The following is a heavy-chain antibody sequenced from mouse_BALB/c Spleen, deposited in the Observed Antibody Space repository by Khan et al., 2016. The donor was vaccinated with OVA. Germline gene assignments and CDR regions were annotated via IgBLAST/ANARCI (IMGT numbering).Heavy chain of an antibody. V-gene: IGHV2-6-4*01. CDR1: GFSLSRYN. CDR2: IWGGGGT. D-gene: IGHD2-14*01. CDR3: ARAYYRYDGYYAMDY. J-gene: IGHJ4*01. Sequence: QMQLEESGPGLVAPSQSLSITCTVSGFSLSRYNIHWVRQPPGKGLEWLGMIWGGGGTDYNSTLKSRLSISKDNSKSQVFLKMNSLQTDDSAMYYCARAYYRYDGYYAMDYWGKGTSGTVSS.